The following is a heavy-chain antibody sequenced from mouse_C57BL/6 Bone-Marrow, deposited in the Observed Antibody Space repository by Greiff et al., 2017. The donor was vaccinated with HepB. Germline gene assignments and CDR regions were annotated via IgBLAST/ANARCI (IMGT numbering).Heavy chain of an antibody. CDR3: ARKSNYVYYAMGY. D-gene: IGHD2-5*01. Sequence: VKLMESGAELVRPGTSVKMSCKASGYTFTNYWIGWAKQRPGHGLEWIGDIYPGGGYTNYNEKFKGKATLTVDKSSSAAYMQFSSLTSEDSAIYYCARKSNYVYYAMGYWGQGTSVTVSS. CDR1: GYTFTNYW. V-gene: IGHV1-63*01. CDR2: IYPGGGYT. J-gene: IGHJ4*01.